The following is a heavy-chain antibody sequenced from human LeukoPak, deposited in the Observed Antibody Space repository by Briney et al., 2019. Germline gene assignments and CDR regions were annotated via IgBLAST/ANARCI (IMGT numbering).Heavy chain of an antibody. CDR3: ARERSYGSGVFDY. D-gene: IGHD3-10*01. V-gene: IGHV4-59*01. CDR2: IYTSGSS. CDR1: GGSISGDY. J-gene: IGHJ4*02. Sequence: SETLSLTCTVSGGSISGDYWSWLRQPPGKGLEWIGYIYTSGSSNYNPSLKSRVTISVDTSKNQFSLKLSSVTAADTAVYYCARERSYGSGVFDYWGQGTLVTVSS.